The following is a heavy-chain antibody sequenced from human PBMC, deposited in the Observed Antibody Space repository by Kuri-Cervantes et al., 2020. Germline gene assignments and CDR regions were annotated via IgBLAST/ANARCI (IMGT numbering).Heavy chain of an antibody. Sequence: GGSLRLSCAASRLTFSKYAMHWVRQAPGKGLEWVAFIRYDGSNRYYADSVKGRFTISRDNAKNSVYLQMDSLRAEDTAVYYCAGASCSGNSCPDLDYWGQGALVTVSS. CDR1: RLTFSKYA. CDR2: IRYDGSNR. CDR3: AGASCSGNSCPDLDY. V-gene: IGHV3-30*02. D-gene: IGHD2-21*01. J-gene: IGHJ4*02.